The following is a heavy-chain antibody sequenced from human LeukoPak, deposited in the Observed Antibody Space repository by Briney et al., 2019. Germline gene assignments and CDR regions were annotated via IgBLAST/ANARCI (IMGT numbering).Heavy chain of an antibody. CDR3: VAKGC. J-gene: IGHJ4*02. Sequence: EASVKVSCKASGYTFTSYDVNWVRQATGQGLEWMGWMNTNSGNSGHARNLQGRVTMTRNTSISTAYMELSSLRSDDTAVYYCVAKGCWGQGTLVTVS. V-gene: IGHV1-8*01. CDR1: GYTFTSYD. CDR2: MNTNSGNS.